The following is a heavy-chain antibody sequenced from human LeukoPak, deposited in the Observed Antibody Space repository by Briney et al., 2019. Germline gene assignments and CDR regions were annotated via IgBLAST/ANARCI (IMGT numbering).Heavy chain of an antibody. CDR1: GYTFTGYY. D-gene: IGHD1-7*01. CDR3: ARVRLYPITGTTSHWFDP. J-gene: IGHJ5*02. Sequence: ASVKVSCKASGYTFTGYYMHWVRQAPGQGLEWMGWINPNSGGTNYAQKFQGWVTMTRDTSISTAYMELSRLRSDDTAVYYCARVRLYPITGTTSHWFDPWGQGTLVTVSS. V-gene: IGHV1-2*04. CDR2: INPNSGGT.